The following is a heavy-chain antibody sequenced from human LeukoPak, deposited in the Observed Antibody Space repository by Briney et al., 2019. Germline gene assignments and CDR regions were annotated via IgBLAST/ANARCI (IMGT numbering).Heavy chain of an antibody. Sequence: GGSLRLSCIASGFSFRTYAMHRVREAPGKGLEWVTFISYDGSNNYYADSVKGRFTISRDNSKNTLYLQMNRLRDADTAVYYGAKCRVRGVDYFDYWGQGTLVTVSS. CDR2: ISYDGSNN. CDR3: AKCRVRGVDYFDY. CDR1: GFSFRTYA. D-gene: IGHD3-10*01. J-gene: IGHJ4*02. V-gene: IGHV3-30*02.